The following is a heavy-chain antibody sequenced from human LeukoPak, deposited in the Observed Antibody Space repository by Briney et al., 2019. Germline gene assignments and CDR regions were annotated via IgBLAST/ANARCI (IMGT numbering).Heavy chain of an antibody. CDR2: IYYSGST. J-gene: IGHJ4*02. V-gene: IGHV4-59*12. CDR3: ARGRSGFTVAVWGE. D-gene: IGHD6-19*01. Sequence: PSETLSLTCTVSGGSISSYYWSWIRQPPGKGLEWIGYIYYSGSTNYNPSLKSRVTISVDTSKNQFSLQLNSVTPEDTAVYYCARGRSGFTVAVWGEWGQGTLVTVSS. CDR1: GGSISSYY.